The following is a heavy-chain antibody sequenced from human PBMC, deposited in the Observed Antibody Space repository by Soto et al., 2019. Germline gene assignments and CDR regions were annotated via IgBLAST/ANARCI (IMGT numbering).Heavy chain of an antibody. J-gene: IGHJ6*02. Sequence: PSETLSLTCTVSGGSISSYYWSWIRQPPGKGLEWIGYIYYGGSTNYNPSLKSRVTISVDTSKNQFSLKLSSVTAADTAVYYCARGGSGSYYYYYYGMDVWGQGTTVTVS. CDR1: GGSISSYY. CDR3: ARGGSGSYYYYYYGMDV. V-gene: IGHV4-59*01. CDR2: IYYGGST. D-gene: IGHD3-10*01.